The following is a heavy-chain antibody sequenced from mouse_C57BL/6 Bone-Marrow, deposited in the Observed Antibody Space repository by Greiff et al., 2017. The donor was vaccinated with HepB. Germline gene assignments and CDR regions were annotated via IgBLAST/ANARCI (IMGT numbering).Heavy chain of an antibody. D-gene: IGHD1-1*01. J-gene: IGHJ4*01. CDR2: IRSKSNNYAT. V-gene: IGHV10-1*01. CDR1: GFSFNTYA. CDR3: VRHSYYYGSSSYAMDY. Sequence: EVQVVESGGGLVQPKGSLKLSCAASGFSFNTYAMNWVRQAPGKGLEWVARIRSKSNNYATYYADSVKDRFTISRDDSESMLYLQMNNLKTEDTAMYYCVRHSYYYGSSSYAMDYWGQGTSVTVSS.